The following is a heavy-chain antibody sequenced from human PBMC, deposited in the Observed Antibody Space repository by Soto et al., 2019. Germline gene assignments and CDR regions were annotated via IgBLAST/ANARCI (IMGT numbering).Heavy chain of an antibody. Sequence: ASVEVSCKASGYTFSSIGISWVRQAPGQGLEWMGWISPYKGNTHYAQGLQGRVTMTTDTSTSTAYMELRSLRSDDTAVYYCARDSDASGSYYTDYWGQGTLVTVSS. CDR1: GYTFSSIG. CDR3: ARDSDASGSYYTDY. J-gene: IGHJ4*02. D-gene: IGHD3-10*01. V-gene: IGHV1-18*01. CDR2: ISPYKGNT.